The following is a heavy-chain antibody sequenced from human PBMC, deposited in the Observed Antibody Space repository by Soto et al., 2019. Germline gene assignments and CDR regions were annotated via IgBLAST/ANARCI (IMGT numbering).Heavy chain of an antibody. J-gene: IGHJ5*02. Sequence: GGSLRLSCAASGFTFSSYAMSWVRQAPGKGLEWVSAISGSGGSTYYADSVKGRFTISRDNSNNTLYLQMNSLRAEDTAVYYCAKVGQARAVADYGDWFDPWGQGTLVTVSS. CDR3: AKVGQARAVADYGDWFDP. CDR2: ISGSGGST. D-gene: IGHD6-19*01. CDR1: GFTFSSYA. V-gene: IGHV3-23*01.